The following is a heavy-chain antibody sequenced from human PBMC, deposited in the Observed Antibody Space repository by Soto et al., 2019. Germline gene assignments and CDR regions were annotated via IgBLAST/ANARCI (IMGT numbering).Heavy chain of an antibody. D-gene: IGHD6-13*01. CDR3: AKGSADGAPYYFDY. Sequence: EVQLLESGGGLVQPGGSLRLSCAASGFTFSTYAMSWVRQAPGKGLEWVSAINDGGTSTYYADSVKGRFTISRDNSKNTLYLQMNSVRAEDTAVYYCAKGSADGAPYYFDYWGQGTLVTVSS. J-gene: IGHJ4*02. V-gene: IGHV3-23*01. CDR2: INDGGTST. CDR1: GFTFSTYA.